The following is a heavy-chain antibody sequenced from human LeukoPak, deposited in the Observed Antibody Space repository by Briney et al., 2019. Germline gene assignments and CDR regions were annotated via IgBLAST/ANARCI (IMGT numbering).Heavy chain of an antibody. V-gene: IGHV3-11*01. CDR3: ARDPEYSDR. CDR2: ITSSGDSI. Sequence: GGSLRLSCVGSGFIFGDFYMNWIRQAPGKGLEWISFITSSGDSIYYADSVKGRFTVFRDNAKNSLYLELKSRRAEDTAVYFCARDPEYSDRWGQGTLVTVSS. D-gene: IGHD4-17*01. CDR1: GFIFGDFY. J-gene: IGHJ4*02.